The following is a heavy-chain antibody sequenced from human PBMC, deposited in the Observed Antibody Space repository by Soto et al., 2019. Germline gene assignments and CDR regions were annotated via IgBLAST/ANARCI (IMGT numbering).Heavy chain of an antibody. CDR3: ARGVHDSSGFDALDI. J-gene: IGHJ3*02. Sequence: GASVTVSCKESGYTLTSYYMHWVRQAPGQGLEWMGIINPSGGSTSYAQKFQGRVTMTRDTSTSTVYMELSSLRSEDTAVYYCARGVHDSSGFDALDIWGQGTTVTVSS. CDR2: INPSGGST. CDR1: GYTLTSYY. D-gene: IGHD3-22*01. V-gene: IGHV1-46*01.